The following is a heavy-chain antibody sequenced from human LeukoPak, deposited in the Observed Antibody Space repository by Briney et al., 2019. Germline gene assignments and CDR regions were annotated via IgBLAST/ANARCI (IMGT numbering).Heavy chain of an antibody. CDR2: INHSGGT. J-gene: IGHJ5*02. V-gene: IGHV4-34*01. Sequence: SETLSLTCAVYGGSFSGYYWSWIRQPPGKGLEWIGEINHSGGTNYNPSLKSRVTISVDTSKNQFSLKLSSVTAADTAVYYCARHGKGYDFWSGYTERNWFDPWGQGTLVTVSS. D-gene: IGHD3-3*01. CDR1: GGSFSGYY. CDR3: ARHGKGYDFWSGYTERNWFDP.